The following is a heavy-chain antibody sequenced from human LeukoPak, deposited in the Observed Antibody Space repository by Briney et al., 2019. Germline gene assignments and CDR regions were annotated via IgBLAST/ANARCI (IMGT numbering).Heavy chain of an antibody. V-gene: IGHV4-39*07. CDR2: IYYSGST. D-gene: IGHD3-10*01. J-gene: IGHJ5*02. Sequence: SETLSLTCTVSGGSISSSSYYWGWLRQPPGKGLEWIGSIYYSGSTYYNPSLKSRVTISVDTSKNQFSLKLSSVTAADTAVYYCARDLITMVRGVPEYNWFDPWGQGTLVTVSS. CDR3: ARDLITMVRGVPEYNWFDP. CDR1: GGSISSSSYY.